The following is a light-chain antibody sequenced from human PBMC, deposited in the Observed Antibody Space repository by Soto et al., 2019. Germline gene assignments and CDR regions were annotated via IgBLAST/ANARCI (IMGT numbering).Light chain of an antibody. CDR2: DVN. Sequence: QSALTQPASVSGSPGQSITISCTGTSSDVGGYNYVSWHQQHPGRAPKLMIYDVNNRPSGVSNRFSGSKSGNTASLTISGLQAEDEADYYCSSYTSSSTDWVFGGGTKLTVL. CDR1: SSDVGGYNY. J-gene: IGLJ3*02. V-gene: IGLV2-14*01. CDR3: SSYTSSSTDWV.